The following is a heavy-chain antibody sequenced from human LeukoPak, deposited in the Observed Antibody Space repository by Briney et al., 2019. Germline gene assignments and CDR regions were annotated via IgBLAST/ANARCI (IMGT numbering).Heavy chain of an antibody. CDR2: TYYRSKWYN. CDR3: ARVGGSGSYYLTANYGMDV. Sequence: SQTLSLTCAISGDSVSSNSAAWNWIRQSPSGGLEWLGRTYYRSKWYNDYAVSVKSRITINPDTSKNQFSLQLNSVTPEDTAVYYCARVGGSGSYYLTANYGMDVWGQGTTVTVSS. V-gene: IGHV6-1*01. D-gene: IGHD3-10*01. CDR1: GDSVSSNSAA. J-gene: IGHJ6*02.